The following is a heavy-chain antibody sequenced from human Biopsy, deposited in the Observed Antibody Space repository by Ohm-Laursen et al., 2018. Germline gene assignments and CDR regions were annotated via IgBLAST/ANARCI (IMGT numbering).Heavy chain of an antibody. CDR3: ARATNSTGWPYYYFYGMDV. CDR1: GGSISSDY. D-gene: IGHD2/OR15-2a*01. V-gene: IGHV4-59*01. J-gene: IGHJ6*02. Sequence: SQTLSLTWTVSGGSISSDYWSWIRQTPGKGLEWIGYIYYSGGTNCNPSLKSRVTISVDTSKNQFSLRLNSVTAADTAVYYCARATNSTGWPYYYFYGMDVWGQGTTVTVSS. CDR2: IYYSGGT.